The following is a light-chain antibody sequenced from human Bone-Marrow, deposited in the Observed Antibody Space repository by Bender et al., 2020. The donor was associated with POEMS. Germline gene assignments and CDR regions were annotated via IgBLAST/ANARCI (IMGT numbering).Light chain of an antibody. J-gene: IGLJ3*02. CDR2: GYN. CDR3: QSYDNSLGGWV. V-gene: IGLV1-40*01. CDR1: SSNTGSGYD. Sequence: QSVLTQPPSVSGAPGQRVTISCTGSSSNTGSGYDINWYQHLPGTAPKLLIYGYNNRPSGVPDRFSGSQSGTSASLAIPGLQAEDEGDYYCQSYDNSLGGWVFGGGTKLTVL.